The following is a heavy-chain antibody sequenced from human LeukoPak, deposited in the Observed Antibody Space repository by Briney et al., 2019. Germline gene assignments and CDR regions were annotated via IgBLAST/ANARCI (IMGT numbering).Heavy chain of an antibody. CDR2: IRYDGSNK. V-gene: IGHV3-30*02. D-gene: IGHD6-19*01. Sequence: GGSLRLSCAASGFTFSSYGMHWVRQAPGKGLEWVAFIRYDGSNKYYADSVKGRFTISRDNSKNTLYLQMSSLRAEDTAVYYCAKEAVAGMEFDYWGQGTLVTVSS. J-gene: IGHJ4*02. CDR1: GFTFSSYG. CDR3: AKEAVAGMEFDY.